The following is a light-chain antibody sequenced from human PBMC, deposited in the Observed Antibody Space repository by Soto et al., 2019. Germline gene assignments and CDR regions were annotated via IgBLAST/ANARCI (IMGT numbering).Light chain of an antibody. CDR3: GTWDSSLSAVV. CDR1: SSNIENNY. Sequence: QSVLTQPPSVSAAPGQTVSISCSGSSSNIENNYVSWYQQLPRTAPRLLIYDNNKRPSGISDRFSGSKSGTSATLGITGLQTGDEADYYCGTWDSSLSAVVFGGGTKVTVL. V-gene: IGLV1-51*01. CDR2: DNN. J-gene: IGLJ2*01.